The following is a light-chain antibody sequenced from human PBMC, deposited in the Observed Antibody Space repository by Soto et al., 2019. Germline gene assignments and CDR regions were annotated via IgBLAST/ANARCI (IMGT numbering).Light chain of an antibody. CDR3: QQYGSSPT. J-gene: IGKJ1*01. CDR1: QSISDY. CDR2: DVS. V-gene: IGKV3-11*01. Sequence: DIVLTQSPATLSLSPGEGATLSCRASQSISDYLVWYQHKAGQAPRLLIYDVSNRATGIPTRFRGSGSGTDFTLTISSLEPEDFAVYYCQQYGSSPTFGQGTKVDI.